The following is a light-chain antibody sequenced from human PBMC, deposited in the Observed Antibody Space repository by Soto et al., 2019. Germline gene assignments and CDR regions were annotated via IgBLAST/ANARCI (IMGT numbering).Light chain of an antibody. Sequence: IQMTQSPSALSASVGDRVTITCRASQYISNWVAWYQQKPGKAPKLLIYDGSTLESGVPSRFSGSGSGTDFTLTISSLQPEDFATYYCLQDYKYQWTFGQGTKVDI. V-gene: IGKV1-6*01. CDR2: DGS. CDR3: LQDYKYQWT. J-gene: IGKJ1*01. CDR1: QYISNW.